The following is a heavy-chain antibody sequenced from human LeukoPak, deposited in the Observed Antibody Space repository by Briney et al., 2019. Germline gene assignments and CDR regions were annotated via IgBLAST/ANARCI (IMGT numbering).Heavy chain of an antibody. J-gene: IGHJ6*02. Sequence: ASVKVSCKVSGYTLTELSMHWVRQAPGKGLEWMGGFDPEDGETIYAQKFQGRVTMTEDTSTDTAYMELNSLRSEDTAVYYCATDGSLVRAHDYYYYYGMDVWGQGTTVTVSS. CDR1: GYTLTELS. CDR2: FDPEDGET. CDR3: ATDGSLVRAHDYYYYYGMDV. V-gene: IGHV1-24*01. D-gene: IGHD3-10*01.